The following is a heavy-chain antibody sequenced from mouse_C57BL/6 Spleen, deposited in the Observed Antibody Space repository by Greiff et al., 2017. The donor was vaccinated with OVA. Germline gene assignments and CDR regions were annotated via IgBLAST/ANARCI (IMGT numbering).Heavy chain of an antibody. CDR2: INPYNGGT. Sequence: VQLQQSGPVLVKPGASVKMSCKASGYTFTDYYMNWVKQSHGKSLEWIGVINPYNGGTSYNQKFKGKATLTVDKSSSTAYMELNSLTSEDSAVYYCARPLYDYDEGYYFDYWGQGTTLTVSS. CDR1: GYTFTDYY. V-gene: IGHV1-19*01. D-gene: IGHD2-4*01. CDR3: ARPLYDYDEGYYFDY. J-gene: IGHJ2*01.